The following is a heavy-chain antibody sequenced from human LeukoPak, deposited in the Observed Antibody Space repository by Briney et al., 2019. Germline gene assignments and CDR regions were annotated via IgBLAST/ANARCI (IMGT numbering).Heavy chain of an antibody. V-gene: IGHV4-31*03. J-gene: IGHJ5*02. CDR3: ARVIVVVPAAICWFDP. CDR2: IYYSGST. Sequence: SEALSLTCTVSGGSISSGGYYWRWLRQHPGRGLEWLGYIYYSGSTYYNPSLKSRVTISVDTSKNQFSLKLSSVTAADTAVYYCARVIVVVPAAICWFDPWGQGTLVTVS. CDR1: GGSISSGGYY. D-gene: IGHD2-2*02.